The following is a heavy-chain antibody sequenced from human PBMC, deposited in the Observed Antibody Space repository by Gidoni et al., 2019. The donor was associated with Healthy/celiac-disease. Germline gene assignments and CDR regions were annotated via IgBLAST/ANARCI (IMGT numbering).Heavy chain of an antibody. D-gene: IGHD3-3*01. J-gene: IGHJ5*02. CDR3: ARDRPGFGVVIGPPQGIDP. CDR1: GGSISSGRSY. V-gene: IGHV4-61*02. CDR2: IYTSGST. Sequence: QVQLQESGPGLVKPSQTLSLTCTVSGGSISSGRSYWSWIRQPAGKGLEWIGRIYTSGSTNYNPSLKSRVTISVDTSKNQFSLKLSSVTAADTAVYYCARDRPGFGVVIGPPQGIDPWGQGTLVTVSS.